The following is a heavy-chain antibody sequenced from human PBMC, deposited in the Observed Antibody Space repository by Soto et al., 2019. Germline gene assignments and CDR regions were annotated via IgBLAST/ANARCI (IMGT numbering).Heavy chain of an antibody. CDR3: ARDRGYSGYDNRRDAFDI. J-gene: IGHJ3*02. CDR1: GFTFSSYG. V-gene: IGHV3-33*01. D-gene: IGHD5-12*01. Sequence: GGSLRLSCAASGFTFSSYGMHWVRQAPGKGLEWVAVIWYDGSNKYYADSVKGRFTISRDNSKNTLYLQMNSLRAEDTAVYYCARDRGYSGYDNRRDAFDIWGQGTMVTVSS. CDR2: IWYDGSNK.